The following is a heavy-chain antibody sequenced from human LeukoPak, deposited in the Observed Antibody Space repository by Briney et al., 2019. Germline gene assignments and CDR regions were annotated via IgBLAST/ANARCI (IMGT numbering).Heavy chain of an antibody. D-gene: IGHD3-10*01. CDR2: IYYSGST. CDR3: ARDSVYDGSGSYHWFDP. V-gene: IGHV4-59*06. J-gene: IGHJ5*02. Sequence: PSETLSLTCTVSGGSISSYYWSWIRQHPGKGLEWIGYIYYSGSTYYNPSLKSRVTISVDTSKNQFSLTLSSVTAADTAVYYCARDSVYDGSGSYHWFDPWGQGTLVTSST. CDR1: GGSISSYY.